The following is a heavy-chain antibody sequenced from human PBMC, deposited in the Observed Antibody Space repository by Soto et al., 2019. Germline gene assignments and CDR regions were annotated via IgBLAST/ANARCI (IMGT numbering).Heavy chain of an antibody. CDR3: AKDLREEWLEPLFDY. CDR2: ISWNSGSI. Sequence: GGSLRLSCAASGFTFDDYAMHWVRQAPGKGLEWVSGISWNSGSIGYADSVKGRFTISRDNAKNSLYLQMNSLRAEDTALYYCAKDLREEWLEPLFDYWGQGTLVTVSS. CDR1: GFTFDDYA. J-gene: IGHJ4*02. V-gene: IGHV3-9*01. D-gene: IGHD6-19*01.